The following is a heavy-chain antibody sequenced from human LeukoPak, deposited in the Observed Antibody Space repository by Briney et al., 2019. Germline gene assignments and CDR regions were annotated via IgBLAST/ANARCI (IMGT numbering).Heavy chain of an antibody. CDR3: TSGSYSYGYDFDY. D-gene: IGHD5-18*01. V-gene: IGHV3-73*01. CDR2: IRSKANCYAT. CDR1: GFTFSSYS. J-gene: IGHJ4*02. Sequence: GGSLRLSCAASGFTFSSYSMNWVRQASGKGLEWVGRIRSKANCYATAYAASVKGRFTISRDDSKNTAYLQMNSLKTEDTAVYYCTSGSYSYGYDFDYWGQGTLVTVSS.